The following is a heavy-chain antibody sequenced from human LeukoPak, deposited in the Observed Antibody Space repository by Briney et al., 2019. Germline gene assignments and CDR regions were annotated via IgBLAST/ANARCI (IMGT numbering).Heavy chain of an antibody. CDR3: ARLGRGDAFDI. J-gene: IGHJ3*02. Sequence: PSETPSPTCTVSGYSISSGYYWGWIRQPPGKGLEWIGSIYHSGSTYYNPSLKSRVTISVDTSKNQFSLKLSSVTAADTAVYYCARLGRGDAFDIWGQGTMVTVSS. CDR2: IYHSGST. CDR1: GYSISSGYY. V-gene: IGHV4-38-2*02.